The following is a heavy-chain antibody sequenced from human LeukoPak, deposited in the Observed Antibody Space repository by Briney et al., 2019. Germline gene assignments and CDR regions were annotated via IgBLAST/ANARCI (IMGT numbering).Heavy chain of an antibody. CDR1: GFTFGKYS. J-gene: IGHJ1*01. V-gene: IGHV3-30-3*01. CDR2: ILTDGNNR. D-gene: IGHD3-22*01. Sequence: GGSLRLSCVASGFTFGKYSMHWVRQAPGKGLEWVSSILTDGNNRHHADSVKGRFTISRDTSENTLYLQMNSLRPEDTAVYYCATYSSLNAREFQYWGQGTLVTVSS. CDR3: ATYSSLNAREFQY.